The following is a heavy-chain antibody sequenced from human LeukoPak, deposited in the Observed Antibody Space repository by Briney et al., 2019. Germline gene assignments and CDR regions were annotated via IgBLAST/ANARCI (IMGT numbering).Heavy chain of an antibody. Sequence: SETLSLTCAVYGGPFSGYYWSWIRQPPGKGLEWIGEINHSGSTNYNPSLKSRVTISVDTSKNQFSLKLSSVTAADTAVYYCASAYDSSGYYGGDYWGQGTLVTVSS. J-gene: IGHJ4*02. CDR3: ASAYDSSGYYGGDY. CDR1: GGPFSGYY. D-gene: IGHD3-22*01. V-gene: IGHV4-34*01. CDR2: INHSGST.